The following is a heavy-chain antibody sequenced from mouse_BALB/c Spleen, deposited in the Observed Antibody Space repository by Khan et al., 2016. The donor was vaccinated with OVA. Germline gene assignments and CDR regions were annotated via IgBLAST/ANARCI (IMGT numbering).Heavy chain of an antibody. CDR3: ASHLTGSFAY. CDR2: IISGRDYT. Sequence: EVELVESGGDLVKPGGSLKLSCAVSGFTFSSYSMSWVRQTPDNRLAWVATIISGRDYTYYPDNVKGRFTISRDKAKNTLYLQMSSLKSEDTAMYYCASHLTGSFAYWGQGTLVTVSA. D-gene: IGHD4-1*01. CDR1: GFTFSSYS. V-gene: IGHV5-6*01. J-gene: IGHJ3*01.